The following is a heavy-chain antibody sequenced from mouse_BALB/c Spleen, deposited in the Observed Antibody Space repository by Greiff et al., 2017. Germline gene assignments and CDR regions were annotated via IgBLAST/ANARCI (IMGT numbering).Heavy chain of an antibody. CDR3: ARGIYYYGEGYFDV. J-gene: IGHJ1*01. CDR2: IYPGDGDT. CDR1: GYAFSSSW. D-gene: IGHD1-1*01. V-gene: IGHV1-82*01. Sequence: QVQLQQSGPELVKPGASVKISCKASGYAFSSSWMNWVKQRPGQGLEWIGRIYPGDGDTNYNGKFKGKATLTADKSSSTAYMQLSSLTSVDSAVYFCARGIYYYGEGYFDVWGAGTTVTVSS.